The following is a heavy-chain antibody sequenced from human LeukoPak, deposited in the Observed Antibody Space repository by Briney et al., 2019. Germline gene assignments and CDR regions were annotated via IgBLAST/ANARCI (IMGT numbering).Heavy chain of an antibody. Sequence: GGSLRLSRAVSGFTFSSYAMSWVRQAPGKGLVWVSTISGSGSSTYYADSVKGRFTISRDNSENTLYLQMNSLRAGDTAVYYCAKGGSSSWNPFDPWGQGTLVTVSA. CDR2: ISGSGSST. D-gene: IGHD6-13*01. J-gene: IGHJ5*02. CDR3: AKGGSSSWNPFDP. V-gene: IGHV3-23*01. CDR1: GFTFSSYA.